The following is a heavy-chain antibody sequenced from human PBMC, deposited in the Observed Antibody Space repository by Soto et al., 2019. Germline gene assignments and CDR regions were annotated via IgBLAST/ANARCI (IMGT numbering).Heavy chain of an antibody. Sequence: QVQLVESGGGVVQPGRSLRLSCAASGFTFSSYVMYWVRQAPGKGLEWVAVISYHGNNKYYADSVKGRFTISRDNSKNTLYLQMNSLRAEDTAVYYCARAGCDGGSCYTLVGLRYGMDVWGQGTTVTVSS. CDR1: GFTFSSYV. J-gene: IGHJ6*02. CDR2: ISYHGNNK. CDR3: ARAGCDGGSCYTLVGLRYGMDV. V-gene: IGHV3-30-3*01. D-gene: IGHD2-15*01.